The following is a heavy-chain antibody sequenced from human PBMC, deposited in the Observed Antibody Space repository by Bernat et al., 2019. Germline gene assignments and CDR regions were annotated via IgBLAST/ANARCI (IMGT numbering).Heavy chain of an antibody. CDR1: GGSFSGYY. J-gene: IGHJ4*02. Sequence: QVQLQQWGAGLLKPSETLSLTRAVYGGSFSGYYWSWIRQPPGKGLEWIGEINHSGSNNYNPSLKSRVTISVDKSKNQFSVKLSSVTAADTAVYYCAGGLGLGYDILTGYPLLGYFDYWGQGTLVTVSS. D-gene: IGHD3-9*01. CDR2: INHSGSN. CDR3: AGGLGLGYDILTGYPLLGYFDY. V-gene: IGHV4-34*01.